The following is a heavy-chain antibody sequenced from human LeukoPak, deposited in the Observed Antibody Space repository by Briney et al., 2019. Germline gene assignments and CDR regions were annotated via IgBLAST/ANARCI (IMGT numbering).Heavy chain of an antibody. CDR3: AKDSKIVGATFRSYHYMDV. J-gene: IGHJ6*03. V-gene: IGHV3-48*01. D-gene: IGHD1-26*01. CDR1: GFTFSSYG. Sequence: GGSLRLSCAAPGFTFSSYGMTWVRQAPGKGLEWVSYISSSSSTIYYADSVKGRFTISRDNAKNSLYLQMNSLRAEDTAVYYCAKDSKIVGATFRSYHYMDVWGKGTAVTVSS. CDR2: ISSSSSTI.